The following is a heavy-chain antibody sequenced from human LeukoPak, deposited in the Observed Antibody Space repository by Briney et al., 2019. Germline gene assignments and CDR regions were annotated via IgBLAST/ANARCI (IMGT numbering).Heavy chain of an antibody. CDR3: VRLNDYGDYYDVHCEY. V-gene: IGHV4-34*01. D-gene: IGHD4-17*01. CDR1: VGSFSVYY. J-gene: IGHJ4*02. Sequence: SETLSLTRAVYVGSFSVYYWSWIPDPPGKGLEWSGEINHSGSTNYNPYLQSRVTISVDTSKNQFSLKLSSVTDADTAVYYCVRLNDYGDYYDVHCEYGGQGTRVTVS. CDR2: INHSGST.